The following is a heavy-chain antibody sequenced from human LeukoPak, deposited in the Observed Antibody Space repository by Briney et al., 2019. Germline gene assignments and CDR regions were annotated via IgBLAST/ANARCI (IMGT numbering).Heavy chain of an antibody. Sequence: PGGSLRLSCAASGFTFSSYGMHWVRQAPGKGLEWVAFIRYDGSNKYYADSVKGRFTISRDNSKNTLYLQMNSLRAEDTAVYYCAKVGSLMYSSSSGAHYWGQGTLVTVSS. V-gene: IGHV3-30*02. CDR3: AKVGSLMYSSSSGAHY. CDR2: IRYDGSNK. D-gene: IGHD6-6*01. CDR1: GFTFSSYG. J-gene: IGHJ4*02.